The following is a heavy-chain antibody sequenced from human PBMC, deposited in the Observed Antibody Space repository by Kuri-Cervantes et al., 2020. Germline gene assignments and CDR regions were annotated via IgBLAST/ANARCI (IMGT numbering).Heavy chain of an antibody. CDR1: GFTFSSYA. D-gene: IGHD3-22*01. CDR3: AKMVAGGYYYFDY. Sequence: GESLKISCAASGFTFSSYAMSWVRQAPGKGLEWVSAISGSGGSTYYADSVKGRFTISRDNSKNTLYLQMNSLRAEDMAVYYCAKMVAGGYYYFDYWGQGTLVTVSS. CDR2: ISGSGGST. V-gene: IGHV3-23*01. J-gene: IGHJ4*02.